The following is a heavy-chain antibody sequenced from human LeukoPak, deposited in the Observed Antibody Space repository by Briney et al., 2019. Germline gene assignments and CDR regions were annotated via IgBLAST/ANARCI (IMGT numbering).Heavy chain of an antibody. CDR2: ISWNSGSI. V-gene: IGHV3-9*01. J-gene: IGHJ4*02. Sequence: PAESLTLSCAASGFSFDGYSRRWVRQAPGKGLEWVAGISWNSGSIGYADSVKGRFTISRDNTKNALYLQMNSLRAEDTALYYCAEDIGRTGYSGYEWGGFDYWGQGTLVTVSS. D-gene: IGHD5-12*01. CDR1: GFSFDGYS. CDR3: AEDIGRTGYSGYEWGGFDY.